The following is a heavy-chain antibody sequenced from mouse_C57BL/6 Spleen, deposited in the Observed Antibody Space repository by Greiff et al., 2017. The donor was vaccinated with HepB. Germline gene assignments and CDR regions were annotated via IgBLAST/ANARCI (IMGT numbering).Heavy chain of an antibody. CDR1: GYTFTDHT. Sequence: QVQLQQSDAELVKPGASVKISCKVSGYTFTDHTIHWMKQRPEQGLEWIGYIYPRDGSTKYNEKFKGKATLTADKSSSTAYMQLNSLTSEDSAVYFCARNYYYGSSYGYYYAMDYWGQGTSVTVSS. CDR2: IYPRDGST. V-gene: IGHV1-78*01. D-gene: IGHD1-1*01. J-gene: IGHJ4*01. CDR3: ARNYYYGSSYGYYYAMDY.